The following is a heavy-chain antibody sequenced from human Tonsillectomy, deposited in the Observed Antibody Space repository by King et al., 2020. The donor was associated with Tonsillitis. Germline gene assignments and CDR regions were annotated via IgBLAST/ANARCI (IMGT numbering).Heavy chain of an antibody. Sequence: VQLVQSGGGLVQPGGSLRLSCAASGFAFSNYWMNWVRQAPGKGLEWVANINQDGTEKYYVDSVKGRFTISRDNAKNSLYLQMNSLRAEDSAVYSCVRDWNYGFDHWGQGSQVTVSS. J-gene: IGHJ4*02. CDR3: VRDWNYGFDH. CDR2: INQDGTEK. CDR1: GFAFSNYW. D-gene: IGHD1-7*01. V-gene: IGHV3-7*03.